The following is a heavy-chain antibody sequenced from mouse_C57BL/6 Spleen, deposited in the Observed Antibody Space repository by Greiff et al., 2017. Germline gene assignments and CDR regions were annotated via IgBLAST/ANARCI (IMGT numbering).Heavy chain of an antibody. V-gene: IGHV1-26*01. Sequence: EVQLQQSGPELVKPGASVKISCKASGYTFTDYYMNWVKQSHGKSLEWIGDINPNNGGTSYNQKFKGKATLTVDKSSSTAYMELRSLTSEDSAVYYCARWATGGPGYFDYWGQGTTLTVSS. D-gene: IGHD3-1*01. CDR3: ARWATGGPGYFDY. CDR2: INPNNGGT. J-gene: IGHJ2*01. CDR1: GYTFTDYY.